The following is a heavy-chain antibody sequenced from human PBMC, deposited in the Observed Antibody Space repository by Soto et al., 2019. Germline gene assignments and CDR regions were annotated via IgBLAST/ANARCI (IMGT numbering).Heavy chain of an antibody. V-gene: IGHV4-39*01. CDR3: AREDIVVVPAAQPWFDP. D-gene: IGHD2-2*01. Sequence: LETLSLTCTVSGGSISSSSYYWGSIRQPPGKGLEWIGSIYYSGSTYYNPSLKSRVTISVDTSKNQFSLKLSSVTAADTAVYYCAREDIVVVPAAQPWFDPWGQGTLVTVSS. CDR1: GGSISSSSYY. J-gene: IGHJ5*02. CDR2: IYYSGST.